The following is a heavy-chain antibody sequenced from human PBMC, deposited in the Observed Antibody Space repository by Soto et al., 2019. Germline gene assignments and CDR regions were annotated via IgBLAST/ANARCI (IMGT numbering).Heavy chain of an antibody. CDR3: TSTMGGACDI. CDR1: EFTFSSYS. D-gene: IGHD3-10*01. V-gene: IGHV3-21*01. Sequence: EVQLMESGGGLVKPGGSLRLSCAASEFTFSSYSMNWVRQAPGKGLEWVSSIGRSSSYIYYADSVKGRFIISRDHAKNSLSLQMNRLRAEDTAVDYCTSTMGGACDIWDQGTMVTVSS. J-gene: IGHJ3*02. CDR2: IGRSSSYI.